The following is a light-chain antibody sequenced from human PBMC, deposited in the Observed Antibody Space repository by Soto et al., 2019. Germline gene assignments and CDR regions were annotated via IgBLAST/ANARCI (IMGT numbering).Light chain of an antibody. CDR1: SSNIGSNV. Sequence: QSVLTQPPSASGTPGQRVTISCSGSSSNIGSNVVNWYQQLPGTTPKLLIFSNNHRPSGVPDRFSGSRSATSASLAISGLQSEDEADYYCAAWDDSLSGPVFGGGTKLTVL. J-gene: IGLJ3*02. CDR3: AAWDDSLSGPV. V-gene: IGLV1-44*01. CDR2: SNN.